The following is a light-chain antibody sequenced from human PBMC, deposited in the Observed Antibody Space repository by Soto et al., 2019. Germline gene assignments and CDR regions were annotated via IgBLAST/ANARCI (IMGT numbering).Light chain of an antibody. CDR1: SSNIGSNT. CDR2: SNN. Sequence: QLVLTQPPSASGTPGQRVTISCSGSSSNIGSNTVNWYQQLPGTAPKLLIYSNNQRHSGVPDRFSGSMSGTSASLAISGLRSDDEADYYCAALDDSLNGAVFGVGTQLTVL. V-gene: IGLV1-44*01. CDR3: AALDDSLNGAV. J-gene: IGLJ7*01.